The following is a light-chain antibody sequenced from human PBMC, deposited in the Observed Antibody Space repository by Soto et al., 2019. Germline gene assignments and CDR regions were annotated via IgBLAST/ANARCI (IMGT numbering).Light chain of an antibody. CDR2: DAS. CDR3: QQYNNWPAT. V-gene: IGKV3-15*01. Sequence: EIVLTQSPDTPSVSPGERPTLSCMARRSISRTLAWYQQKSGQPPRLLIYDASTRATGIPARFSGSGSGTEFTLTLSSLQSEDFAVYCCQQYNNWPATFGQGTKVHIK. J-gene: IGKJ1*01. CDR1: RSISRT.